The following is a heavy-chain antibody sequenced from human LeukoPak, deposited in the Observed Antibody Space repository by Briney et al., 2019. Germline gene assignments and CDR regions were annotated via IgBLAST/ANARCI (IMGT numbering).Heavy chain of an antibody. CDR3: ARTYYSGSGPFDP. V-gene: IGHV4-39*07. CDR2: IYYSGST. CDR1: GGSISSSSYY. J-gene: IGHJ5*02. D-gene: IGHD3-10*01. Sequence: SETLSLTCTVSGGSISSSSYYWGWIRQPPGKGLEWIGSIYYSGSTHYNPSLKSRVTISVDTSKNQFSLKLSSVTAADTAVYYCARTYYSGSGPFDPWGQGTLVTVSS.